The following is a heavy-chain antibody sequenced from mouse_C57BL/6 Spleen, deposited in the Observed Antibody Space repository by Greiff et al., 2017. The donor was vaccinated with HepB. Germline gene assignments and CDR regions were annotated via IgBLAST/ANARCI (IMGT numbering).Heavy chain of an antibody. V-gene: IGHV5-4*03. CDR2: ISDGGSYT. CDR1: GFTFSSYA. J-gene: IGHJ3*01. CDR3: ARGGGFAY. Sequence: VMLVESGGGLVKPGGSLKLSCAASGFTFSSYAMSWVRQTPEKRLEWVATISDGGSYTYYPDNVKGRFTISRDNAKNNLYLQMSHLKSEDTAMYYCARGGGFAYWGQGTLVTVSA.